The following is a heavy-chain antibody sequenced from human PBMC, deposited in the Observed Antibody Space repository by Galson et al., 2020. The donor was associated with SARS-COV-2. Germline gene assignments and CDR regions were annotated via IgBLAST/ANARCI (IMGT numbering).Heavy chain of an antibody. D-gene: IGHD6-19*01. CDR2: IDPSDSYT. Sequence: KIGESLKISCKGSGYSFTSYWISWVRQMPGKGLEWMGRIDPSDSYTNYSPSFQGHVTISADKSISTAYLQWSSLKASDTAMYYCARDPGSSGWYDCWGQGTLVTVSS. CDR1: GYSFTSYW. J-gene: IGHJ5*01. CDR3: ARDPGSSGWYDC. V-gene: IGHV5-10-1*01.